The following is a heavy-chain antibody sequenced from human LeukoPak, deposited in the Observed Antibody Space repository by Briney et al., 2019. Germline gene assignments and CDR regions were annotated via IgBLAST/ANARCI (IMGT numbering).Heavy chain of an antibody. CDR1: GYTFTDYY. CDR3: ARANFLYCSSTTCLFDY. D-gene: IGHD2-2*01. J-gene: IGHJ4*02. CDR2: INPNDGDT. Sequence: ASVKVSCQASGYTFTDYYMHWLRQPPGQGFEWMGWINPNDGDTNYAQKFQGRVTMTRDTSISTAHMEVSRLRSDDTAVYYCARANFLYCSSTTCLFDYWGQGTLVTVSS. V-gene: IGHV1-2*02.